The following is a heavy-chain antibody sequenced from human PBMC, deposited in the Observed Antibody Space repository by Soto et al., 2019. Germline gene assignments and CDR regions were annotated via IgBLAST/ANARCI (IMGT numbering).Heavy chain of an antibody. D-gene: IGHD4-17*01. CDR2: ISSSRSIT. J-gene: IGHJ4*02. Sequence: QVQLVESGGGLVKPGGSLRLSCAASGFTFSDYYMSWIRQAPGKGLEWVSYISSSRSITNYADSVKGRFTISKDNARKSLSLQMNSLRAEDTAVYYCARDYGRLDYWGQGALVTVSS. CDR1: GFTFSDYY. V-gene: IGHV3-11*05. CDR3: ARDYGRLDY.